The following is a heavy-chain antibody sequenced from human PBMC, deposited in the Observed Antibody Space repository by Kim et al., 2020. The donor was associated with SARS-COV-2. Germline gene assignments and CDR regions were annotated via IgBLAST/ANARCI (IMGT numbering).Heavy chain of an antibody. CDR1: GYTFTGYY. V-gene: IGHV1-2*04. Sequence: ASVKVSCKASGYTFTGYYMHWVRQAPGQGLEWMGWINPNSGGTNYAQKFQGWVTMTRDTSISTAYMELSRLRSDDTAVYYCARVIAAAGSGDATGTPGLGFDYWGQGTLVTVSS. CDR2: INPNSGGT. CDR3: ARVIAAAGSGDATGTPGLGFDY. D-gene: IGHD6-13*01. J-gene: IGHJ4*02.